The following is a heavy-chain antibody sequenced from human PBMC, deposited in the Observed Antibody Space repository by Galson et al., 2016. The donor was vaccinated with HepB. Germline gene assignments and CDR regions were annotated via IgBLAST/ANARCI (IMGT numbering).Heavy chain of an antibody. J-gene: IGHJ4*02. V-gene: IGHV3-11*06. CDR1: GFTFSDYY. D-gene: IGHD3-16*01. CDR3: AREGRGAYSNTIDS. CDR2: ISRSSSYI. Sequence: SLRLSCAASGFTFSDYYMSWIRQAPGKGLEWISYISRSSSYIIYADSVKGRFTISRDDAKNSLYLQMNSLRAEDTAVYYCAREGRGAYSNTIDSWGQGTLVTGSS.